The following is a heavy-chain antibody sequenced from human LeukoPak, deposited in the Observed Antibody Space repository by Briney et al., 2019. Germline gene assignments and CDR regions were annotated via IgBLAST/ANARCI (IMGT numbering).Heavy chain of an antibody. D-gene: IGHD2-8*02. Sequence: PSQTLSLTCTVSGGSISSGDYYWSWIRQPPGKGLEWIGYISYSGSTNYNPSLKSRVTISLDTSKNQFSLKLSSVTAADTAVYYCAGHHPRNTVDFWGQGTLVTVSS. CDR1: GGSISSGDYY. J-gene: IGHJ4*02. CDR3: AGHHPRNTVDF. CDR2: ISYSGST. V-gene: IGHV4-30-4*01.